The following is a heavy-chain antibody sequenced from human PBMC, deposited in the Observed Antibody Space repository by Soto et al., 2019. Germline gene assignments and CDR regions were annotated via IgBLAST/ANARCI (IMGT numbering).Heavy chain of an antibody. J-gene: IGHJ4*02. CDR3: ARGVAGTGFDL. CDR1: GDSVSSNTAA. CDR2: TYYRSNWRH. Sequence: RSQTLSLTCAISGDSVSSNTAAWNWIRSSPSRGLEWLGRTYYRSNWRHDYAVSVKSRITVNPDTSKNHFSLQLNSVTPDDTAVYYCARGVAGTGFDLWGQGTLVPVSS. V-gene: IGHV6-1*01. D-gene: IGHD6-19*01.